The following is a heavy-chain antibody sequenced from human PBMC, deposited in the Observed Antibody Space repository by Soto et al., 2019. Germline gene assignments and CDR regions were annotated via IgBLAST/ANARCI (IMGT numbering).Heavy chain of an antibody. V-gene: IGHV4-61*01. D-gene: IGHD3-3*01. J-gene: IGHJ4*02. Sequence: QVQLQESGPGLVKPSETLSLTCTVSGGSVSSGSYYWSWIRQPPGKGLEWIGYIYYSGSTNYNPSLKSRVTISVDTSKNQFSLKLSSVTAADTAVYYCARVRFLEWADYWGQGTLVTVS. CDR2: IYYSGST. CDR1: GGSVSSGSYY. CDR3: ARVRFLEWADY.